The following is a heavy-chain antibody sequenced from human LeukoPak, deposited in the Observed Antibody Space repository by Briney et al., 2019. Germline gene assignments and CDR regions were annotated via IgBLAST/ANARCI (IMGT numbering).Heavy chain of an antibody. D-gene: IGHD3-10*01. CDR1: GDSINNTSCY. Sequence: SETLSLTCSVSGDSINNTSCYWGWIRQPPGKGLDWIGTIYSSGTTYYNPSLKSRVSISVDTSKNHFSLTLSSVTAADTAVYYCARETPYGSGSYPFDYWGQGILVTVSS. J-gene: IGHJ4*02. CDR2: IYSSGTT. V-gene: IGHV4-39*07. CDR3: ARETPYGSGSYPFDY.